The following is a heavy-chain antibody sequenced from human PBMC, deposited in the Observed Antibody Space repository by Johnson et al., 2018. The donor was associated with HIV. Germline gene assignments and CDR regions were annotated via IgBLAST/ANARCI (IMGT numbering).Heavy chain of an antibody. CDR1: GFTFSKYG. D-gene: IGHD2-8*01. J-gene: IGHJ3*01. V-gene: IGHV3-20*04. CDR3: VTRGFYCSDGVCHGVFDF. CDR2: INWNGGST. Sequence: VQLVESGGGVVQPGRSLRLSCAASGFTFSKYGMRWVRQVPGKGLEWVSGINWNGGSTGYADSVKGRFSISRDNAKKSLYLRMNSLRAEDTALYYCVTRGFYCSDGVCHGVFDFWGQGTVVSVSS.